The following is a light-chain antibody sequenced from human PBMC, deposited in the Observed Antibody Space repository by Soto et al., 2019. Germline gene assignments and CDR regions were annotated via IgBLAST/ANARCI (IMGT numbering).Light chain of an antibody. Sequence: QSALTQPASVSGSPGQSITISCTGTSSDVGGYNYVSWYQQHPGKAPKLMIYGGTNRPSGVSNRFSGSKSGNTASLTISGLQAADEADYYCSSYSRSITRSVVFGGGTKLTVL. J-gene: IGLJ2*01. CDR2: GGT. CDR1: SSDVGGYNY. V-gene: IGLV2-14*01. CDR3: SSYSRSITRSVV.